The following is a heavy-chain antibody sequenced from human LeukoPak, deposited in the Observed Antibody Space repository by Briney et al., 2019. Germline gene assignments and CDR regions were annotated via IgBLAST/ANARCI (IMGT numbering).Heavy chain of an antibody. D-gene: IGHD4-23*01. CDR3: ARDRVTRYPSTFDC. CDR1: GFTFSRYG. Sequence: GGPLRLSCAASGFTFSRYGMHWVRQAPGKGLEWVAFIRYDESDKKCKDSVKGRFTVSKDNYKNTLSLQMHSLRVEDTAVYYCARDRVTRYPSTFDCWGQGTLVTVYS. V-gene: IGHV3-30*02. CDR2: IRYDESDK. J-gene: IGHJ4*02.